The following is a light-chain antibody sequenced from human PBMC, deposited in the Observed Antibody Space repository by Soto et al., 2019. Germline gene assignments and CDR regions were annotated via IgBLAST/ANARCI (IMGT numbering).Light chain of an antibody. CDR1: SSDVGSYNR. V-gene: IGLV2-18*02. Sequence: QSALTQPPSVSGSPGQSVTISCTGTSSDVGSYNRVSWYQQPPGTAPKLMIYEVTNRPSGVPDRFTGTKSGNTASLTISGVQAEDEDDYYCSSYTTDTTLVFGGGTKLTVL. J-gene: IGLJ2*01. CDR3: SSYTTDTTLV. CDR2: EVT.